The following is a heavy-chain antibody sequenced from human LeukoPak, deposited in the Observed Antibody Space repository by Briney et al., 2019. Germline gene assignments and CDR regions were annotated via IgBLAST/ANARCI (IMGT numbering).Heavy chain of an antibody. D-gene: IGHD3-22*01. V-gene: IGHV3-53*01. J-gene: IGHJ4*02. Sequence: GGSLRLSCAASGFTVSSNYMSWVRQAPGKGLEWVSVIYSGGSTYYADSVKGRFTISRDNSKNTLYLQMNSLRAEDTAVYYCARTGDSSGYYYASSLYFDYWGQGTLVTVPS. CDR1: GFTVSSNY. CDR3: ARTGDSSGYYYASSLYFDY. CDR2: IYSGGST.